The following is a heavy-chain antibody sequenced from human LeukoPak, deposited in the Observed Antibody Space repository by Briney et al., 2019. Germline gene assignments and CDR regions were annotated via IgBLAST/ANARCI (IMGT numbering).Heavy chain of an antibody. D-gene: IGHD6-19*01. CDR3: ARVDLAVAGNIDY. CDR2: ISNTGSVI. V-gene: IGHV3-48*04. J-gene: IGHJ4*02. CDR1: GSTFSSHT. Sequence: PGGSLRLSCAASGSTFSSHTMNWVRQAPGKGLEWISYISNTGSVIYYADSVKGRFTISRDNAKNSLYLQMNSLRAEDTAVYYCARVDLAVAGNIDYWGQGTLVTVSS.